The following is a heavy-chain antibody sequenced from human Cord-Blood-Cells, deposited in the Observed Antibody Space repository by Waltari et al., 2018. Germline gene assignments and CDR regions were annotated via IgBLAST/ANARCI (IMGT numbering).Heavy chain of an antibody. CDR1: GGSFSGYY. J-gene: IGHJ3*02. CDR2: INHSGST. V-gene: IGHV4-34*01. Sequence: QVQLQQWGAGLLKPSETLSLPYAVYGGSFSGYYWSWIRQPPGKGLGWIGEINHSGSTNYNPSVKSRVTISVETSKNQFSLKLSSVTAADTAVYYCARHFPDSSGALDAFDIWGQGTMVTVSS. D-gene: IGHD3-22*01. CDR3: ARHFPDSSGALDAFDI.